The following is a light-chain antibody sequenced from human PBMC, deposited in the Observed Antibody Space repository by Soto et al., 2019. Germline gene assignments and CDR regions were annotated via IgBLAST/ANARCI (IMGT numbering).Light chain of an antibody. V-gene: IGKV3-15*01. J-gene: IGKJ1*01. CDR3: LQYNNWLWT. CDR2: GAS. CDR1: QNISSN. Sequence: EIVMTQSPATLSVSTGERATLSCRASQNISSNLAWYQQKPGQAPRVLIDGASTRATGIPARFSGSGSGTEFTLTISSQQSEDFAVYYCLQYNNWLWTFGEGTKLDI.